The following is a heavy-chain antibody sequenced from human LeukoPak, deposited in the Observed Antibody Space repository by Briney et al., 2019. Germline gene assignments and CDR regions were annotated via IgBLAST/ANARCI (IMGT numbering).Heavy chain of an antibody. CDR1: GYCFTSYW. D-gene: IGHD2-8*01. J-gene: IGHJ6*03. CDR2: IYPDDSDT. V-gene: IGHV5-51*01. CDR3: ARHGHCTNGVCYSNYYYYMDV. Sequence: GESLKISCKGSGYCFTSYWIGWVRQMPGKGLEWMGIIYPDDSDTRYSPSFEGQVIISVDKSISTAYLQWSSLKASDTATYYCARHGHCTNGVCYSNYYYYMDVWGKGTTVTVSS.